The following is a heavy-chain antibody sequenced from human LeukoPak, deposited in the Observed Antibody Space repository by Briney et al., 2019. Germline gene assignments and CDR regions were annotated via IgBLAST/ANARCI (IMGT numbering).Heavy chain of an antibody. D-gene: IGHD6-19*01. J-gene: IGHJ3*02. CDR1: GFTFSSYG. V-gene: IGHV3-30*02. CDR2: IRYDGSNK. CDR3: ARVIVSGWSFGAFDI. Sequence: GGSLRLSCAASGFTFSSYGMHWVRQAPGKGLEWVAFIRYDGSNKYYADSVKGRFTISRDNSKNTLYLQMNSLRAEDTAVYYCARVIVSGWSFGAFDIWGQGTMVTVSS.